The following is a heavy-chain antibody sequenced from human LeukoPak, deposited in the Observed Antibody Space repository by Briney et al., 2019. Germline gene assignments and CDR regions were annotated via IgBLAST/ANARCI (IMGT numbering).Heavy chain of an antibody. CDR1: GGSISSGGYS. CDR3: ASSSGYDYLGVDY. D-gene: IGHD5-12*01. V-gene: IGHV4-30-2*01. CDR2: IYHSGST. Sequence: ASQTLSLTCAVSGGSISSGGYSWIWIRQPPGKGLEWIGYIYHSGSTYYNPSLKSRVTISVDRSKNQFSLKLSSVTAADTAVYYCASSSGYDYLGVDYWGQGTLVTVSS. J-gene: IGHJ4*02.